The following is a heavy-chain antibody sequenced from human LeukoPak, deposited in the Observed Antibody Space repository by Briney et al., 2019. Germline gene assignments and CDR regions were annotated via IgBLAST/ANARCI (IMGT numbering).Heavy chain of an antibody. J-gene: IGHJ3*02. CDR2: IYCSGNT. CDR3: ASESYYDSSGYSNDAFDM. Sequence: SSETLSLTCTVSGFSISSSSYYWASIRQPPGKGLVWNGSIYCSGNTYYKSSLDTLATITVHTSKNQFSLKLNSETGADTAVYYCASESYYDSSGYSNDAFDMWGQGKMVTVSS. V-gene: IGHV4-39*07. D-gene: IGHD3-22*01. CDR1: GFSISSSSYY.